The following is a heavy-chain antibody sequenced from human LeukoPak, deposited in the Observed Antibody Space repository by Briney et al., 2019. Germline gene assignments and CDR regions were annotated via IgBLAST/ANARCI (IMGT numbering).Heavy chain of an antibody. V-gene: IGHV4-59*01. CDR2: IYYSGST. J-gene: IGHJ4*02. Sequence: SETLSLTCTVSGGSISSYYWSWIRQPPGKGLAWIGYIYYSGSTNYNPSLKSRVTISVDTSKNQFSLKLSSVTAADTAVYYCARAPYSGYDDYFDYWGQGTLVTVSS. D-gene: IGHD5-12*01. CDR1: GGSISSYY. CDR3: ARAPYSGYDDYFDY.